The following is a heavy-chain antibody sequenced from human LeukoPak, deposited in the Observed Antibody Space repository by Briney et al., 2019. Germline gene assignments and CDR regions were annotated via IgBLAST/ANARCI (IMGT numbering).Heavy chain of an antibody. D-gene: IGHD1-26*01. Sequence: GSLRLSCATSGFTFSSYSMNWVRQAPGKGLEWVSSISSSSSYIYYADSVKGRFTISRDNAKNSLYLQMNSLRAEDTAVYYCARDDGAGTDYFDYWGQGTLVTVSS. V-gene: IGHV3-21*01. CDR3: ARDDGAGTDYFDY. CDR2: ISSSSSYI. J-gene: IGHJ4*02. CDR1: GFTFSSYS.